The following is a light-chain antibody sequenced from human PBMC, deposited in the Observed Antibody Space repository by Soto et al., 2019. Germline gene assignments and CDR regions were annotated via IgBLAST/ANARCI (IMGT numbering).Light chain of an antibody. V-gene: IGKV3-15*01. CDR1: QSVFSS. Sequence: EIVMTQSPATLSVSPGERATLSCRASQSVFSSSAWYQQKPGQAPRLLIYGAATRATGIPARFSGGGSGTEFTLTISSLQSEDFAVYYCQKYHQWPAFGRGTKVDIK. CDR2: GAA. CDR3: QKYHQWPA. J-gene: IGKJ1*01.